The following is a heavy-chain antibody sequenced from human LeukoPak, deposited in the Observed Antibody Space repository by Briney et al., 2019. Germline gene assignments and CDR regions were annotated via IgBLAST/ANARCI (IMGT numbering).Heavy chain of an antibody. Sequence: GGSLRLSCAASGFTFSSYAMRWVRQAPGQGLEWVSAITGSGDKTYYAVSVKGRFTISRDNPSNTLYLQMNSLRAEDTAVYYCAKGLQWELPFDCWGQGTLVTVSS. D-gene: IGHD1-7*01. CDR2: ITGSGDKT. CDR3: AKGLQWELPFDC. J-gene: IGHJ4*02. CDR1: GFTFSSYA. V-gene: IGHV3-23*01.